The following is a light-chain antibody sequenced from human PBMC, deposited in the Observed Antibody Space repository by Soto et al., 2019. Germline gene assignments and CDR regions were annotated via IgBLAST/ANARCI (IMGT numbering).Light chain of an antibody. CDR1: SSNIGNNY. CDR2: DNN. V-gene: IGLV1-51*01. Sequence: QSVLTQPPSVSAAPGQKVTISCSGSSSNIGNNYVSWYQQLPGTAPKLLIYDNNKRPSGIPDRFSGSKSGTSATLGITGLQTGDEADYYCGTWDSSLSAGCYVFGTGTKVTV. CDR3: GTWDSSLSAGCYV. J-gene: IGLJ1*01.